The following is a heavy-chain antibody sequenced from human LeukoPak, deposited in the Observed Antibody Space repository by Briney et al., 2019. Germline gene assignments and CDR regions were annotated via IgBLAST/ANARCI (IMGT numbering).Heavy chain of an antibody. CDR2: IGTAGSYI. V-gene: IGHV3-21*01. CDR1: GFTFSSHN. J-gene: IGHJ3*02. CDR3: ARKMKTGDRVGTFDI. D-gene: IGHD1-1*01. Sequence: KPGGSLRLSCAASGFTFSSHNMNWVRQAPMKGLEWVSSIGTAGSYIYYADSVQGRFTISRDNAKNSLYLQMNSLTAEDTAVYYCARKMKTGDRVGTFDIWGQGTMVTVSS.